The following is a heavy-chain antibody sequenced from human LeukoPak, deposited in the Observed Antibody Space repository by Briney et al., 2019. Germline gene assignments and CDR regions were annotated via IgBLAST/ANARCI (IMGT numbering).Heavy chain of an antibody. J-gene: IGHJ4*02. CDR2: IGSNISAM. V-gene: IGHV3-48*04. CDR3: ARSFYYYDSDY. CDR1: GFTFSSYA. D-gene: IGHD3-22*01. Sequence: GRSLRLSCAASGFTFSSYAMHWVRQAPGKGLEWVSYIGSNISAMYYADSVRGRFTISRDNAKSSLYLQMNSLRAEDTAVYYCARSFYYYDSDYWGQGTLVTVSS.